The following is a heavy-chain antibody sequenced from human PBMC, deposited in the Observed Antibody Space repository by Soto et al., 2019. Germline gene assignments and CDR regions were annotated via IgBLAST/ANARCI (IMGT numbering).Heavy chain of an antibody. CDR1: GDTFSFYS. J-gene: IGHJ4*02. Sequence: QVQLVQSGAEVKRPGSSVKVSCKASGDTFSFYSINWVRQAPGLGLEWMGRVNPILSMSNYAQRFQGRVTMTADKSTSTAYMELNGLRPEDTAMYYCATSYGSGYRAFDYWGQGALVTVSS. D-gene: IGHD3-10*01. CDR2: VNPILSMS. CDR3: ATSYGSGYRAFDY. V-gene: IGHV1-69*04.